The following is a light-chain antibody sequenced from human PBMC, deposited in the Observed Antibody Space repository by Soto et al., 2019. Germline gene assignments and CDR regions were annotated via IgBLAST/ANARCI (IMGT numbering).Light chain of an antibody. J-gene: IGLJ2*01. CDR2: GNN. V-gene: IGLV1-44*01. CDR1: SSNIGSNT. Sequence: QSVLTQPPSASGTPGQRVTISCSGSSSNIGSNTVNWYQQLPGKAPKLLIYGNNQRPSGVPDRFSGSKSGTSASLAISGLKSEDEAYYYCATWDGRLNGHLLFGGGTKLTVL. CDR3: ATWDGRLNGHLL.